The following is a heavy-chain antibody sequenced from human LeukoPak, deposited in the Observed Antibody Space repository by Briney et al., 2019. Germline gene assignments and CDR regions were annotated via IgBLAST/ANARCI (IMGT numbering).Heavy chain of an antibody. J-gene: IGHJ3*02. V-gene: IGHV3-33*08. CDR2: IGRDGSRR. CDR1: GFTFGNYG. D-gene: IGHD3-16*01. Sequence: PGGSLRLSCAASGFTFGNYGMNWVRQAPGKGLEWVAVIGRDGSRRYYADSVKGRFIISRGNAKNTLALQMDTLTAEDTVVYSCARDDDYDGNGLDIWGQGTMVTVSS. CDR3: ARDDDYDGNGLDI.